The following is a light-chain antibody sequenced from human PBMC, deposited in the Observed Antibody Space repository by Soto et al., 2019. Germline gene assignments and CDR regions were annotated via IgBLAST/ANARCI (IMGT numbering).Light chain of an antibody. CDR2: RAS. J-gene: IGKJ4*01. CDR3: QQYGSSSQAT. CDR1: QNISSN. Sequence: EIVMTQSPATPSVYPGERATLSCRASQNISSNVAWYQQRPGQAPSLLIYRASTRATGIPARFSGSRSGAEFTLTISSLQSEDFAVYYCQQYGSSSQATFGGGTKVDI. V-gene: IGKV3-15*01.